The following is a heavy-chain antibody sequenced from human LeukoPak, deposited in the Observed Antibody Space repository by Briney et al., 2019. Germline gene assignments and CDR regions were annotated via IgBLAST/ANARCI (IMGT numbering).Heavy chain of an antibody. J-gene: IGHJ6*03. V-gene: IGHV4-34*01. Sequence: PSETLSLTCAVYGGSFSGYYWSWIRQPPGKGLEWIGEINHSGSTNYNTSPKSRVTLSVNTSKNQFSWKLSSVTAADTPVYSCGRGRIAVAAPYYYYMDVWGKGTTVTVSS. CDR2: INHSGST. CDR1: GGSFSGYY. D-gene: IGHD6-19*01. CDR3: GRGRIAVAAPYYYYMDV.